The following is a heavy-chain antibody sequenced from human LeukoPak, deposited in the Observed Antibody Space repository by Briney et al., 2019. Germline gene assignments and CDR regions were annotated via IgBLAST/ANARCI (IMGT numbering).Heavy chain of an antibody. D-gene: IGHD3-22*01. Sequence: SETLSLTCTVSGGSISSSSYYWGWIRQPPGKGLEWIGSIYYSGSTYYNPSLKSRVTISVDTSKNQFSLKLSSVTAADTAVYYCARQGSGYYHGVFDYWGQGTLVTVSS. CDR3: ARQGSGYYHGVFDY. J-gene: IGHJ4*02. V-gene: IGHV4-39*01. CDR2: IYYSGST. CDR1: GGSISSSSYY.